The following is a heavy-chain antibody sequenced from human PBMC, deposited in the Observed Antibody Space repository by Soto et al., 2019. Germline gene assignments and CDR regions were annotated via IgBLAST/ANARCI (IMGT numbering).Heavy chain of an antibody. CDR1: GGTFSSYA. J-gene: IGHJ6*02. D-gene: IGHD2-15*01. V-gene: IGHV1-69*13. CDR3: ARSPEDIVVVVAAKYGMDV. Sequence: GASVKVSCKASGGTFSSYAISWVRQAPGQGLEWMGGIIPIFGTANYAQKFQGRVTITADESTSTAYMELSSLRSEDTAVYYCARSPEDIVVVVAAKYGMDVWGQGTTVTVSS. CDR2: IIPIFGTA.